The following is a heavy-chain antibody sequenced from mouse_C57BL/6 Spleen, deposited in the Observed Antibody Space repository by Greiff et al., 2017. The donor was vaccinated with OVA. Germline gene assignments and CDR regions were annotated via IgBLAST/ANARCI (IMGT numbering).Heavy chain of an antibody. V-gene: IGHV1-50*01. J-gene: IGHJ1*03. CDR1: GYTFTSYW. Sequence: QVQLQQPGAELVKPGASVKLSCKASGYTFTSYWMQRVKQRPGQGLEWIGEIDPSDSYTNYNQKFKGKATLTVDTSSSTAYMQLSSLTSEDSAVYYCARGYYGSSWYFDVWGTGTTVTVSS. CDR3: ARGYYGSSWYFDV. D-gene: IGHD1-1*01. CDR2: IDPSDSYT.